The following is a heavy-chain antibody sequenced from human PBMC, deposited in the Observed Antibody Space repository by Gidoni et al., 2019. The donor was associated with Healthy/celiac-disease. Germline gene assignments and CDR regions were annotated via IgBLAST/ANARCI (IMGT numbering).Heavy chain of an antibody. J-gene: IGHJ6*02. Sequence: QVQLVESGGGVVQPGRSLRLSCAASGFTFRSYGMHWVRQAPGKGLEWVAVISYDGSNKYYADSVKGRFTISRDNSKNTLYLQMNSLRAEDTAVYYCAKDLPDYGDYYYYGMDVWGQGTTVTVSS. D-gene: IGHD4-17*01. CDR2: ISYDGSNK. CDR3: AKDLPDYGDYYYYGMDV. CDR1: GFTFRSYG. V-gene: IGHV3-30*18.